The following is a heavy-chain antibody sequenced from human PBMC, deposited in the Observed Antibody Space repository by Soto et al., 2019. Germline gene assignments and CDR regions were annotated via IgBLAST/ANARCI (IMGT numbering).Heavy chain of an antibody. CDR1: GFTFSSYA. V-gene: IGHV3-23*01. D-gene: IGHD3-3*01. J-gene: IGHJ4*02. CDR2: ISGSGGST. CDR3: ARLNFWSGYNFDY. Sequence: GGSLRLSCAASGFTFSSYAMSWVRQAPGKGLEWVSAISGSGGSTYYADSVKGRFTISRDTSKNQFSLKLSSVTAADAAVYYCARLNFWSGYNFDYWGQGTLVTVSS.